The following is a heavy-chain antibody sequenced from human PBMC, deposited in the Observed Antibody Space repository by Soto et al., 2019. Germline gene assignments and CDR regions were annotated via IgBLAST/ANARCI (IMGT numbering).Heavy chain of an antibody. CDR2: IYDGGIT. D-gene: IGHD7-27*01. CDR1: GGSISSGDYY. V-gene: IGHV4-30-4*01. CDR3: ARGPAGDKVDY. J-gene: IGHJ4*02. Sequence: QVQLQESGPGLVKPSQTLSLTYTVSGGSISSGDYYWSWIRQSPGRGLEWIGYIYDGGITYSNPSLTSRVSISVDPSKAQFPLDLSSLTAADPAVYSCARGPAGDKVDYWGQGALVTVSS.